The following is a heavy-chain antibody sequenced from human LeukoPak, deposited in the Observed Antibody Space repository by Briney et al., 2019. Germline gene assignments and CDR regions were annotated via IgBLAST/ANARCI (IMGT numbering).Heavy chain of an antibody. CDR2: IYYSGST. Sequence: SETLSLTCTVSGGSISSYYWSWIRQPPGKGLEWIGHIYYSGSTNYNPSLKSRVTISVDTSKNQFSLKLSSVTAADTAVYYCARHHAQKADSWSGYDAFDIWGQGTMVTVSS. J-gene: IGHJ3*02. V-gene: IGHV4-59*01. D-gene: IGHD3-3*01. CDR3: ARHHAQKADSWSGYDAFDI. CDR1: GGSISSYY.